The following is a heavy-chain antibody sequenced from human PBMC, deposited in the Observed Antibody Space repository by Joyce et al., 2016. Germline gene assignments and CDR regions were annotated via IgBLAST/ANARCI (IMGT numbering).Heavy chain of an antibody. D-gene: IGHD5-12*01. V-gene: IGHV2-5*02. J-gene: IGHJ4*02. CDR3: AHRPNSGYDPSAFDF. CDR2: IYWDDDK. CDR1: GFSLSTRGVG. Sequence: QITLKESGPTLVKPTQTLTLTCAFSGFSLSTRGVGVGWIRQPPGKALGWLARIYWDDDKRCSPSLKSRLTITKDTSRNQVVLTMTNMDPVDTATYYCAHRPNSGYDPSAFDFWGQGTLVTVSS.